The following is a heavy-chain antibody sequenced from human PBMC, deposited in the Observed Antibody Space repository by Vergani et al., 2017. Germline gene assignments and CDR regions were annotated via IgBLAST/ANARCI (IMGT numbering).Heavy chain of an antibody. CDR3: ARAGHYDYIWGSYRWNWFDP. Sequence: QVQLQESGPGLVKPSQTLSLTCTVSGCSISSGGYYLSWIRQHPGKGLEWIGYIYYSGSTYYNPSLKSRVTISVDTSKNQFSLKLSSVTAADTAVSYCARAGHYDYIWGSYRWNWFDPWGQGTLVTVSS. D-gene: IGHD3-16*02. CDR2: IYYSGST. CDR1: GCSISSGGYY. V-gene: IGHV4-31*03. J-gene: IGHJ5*02.